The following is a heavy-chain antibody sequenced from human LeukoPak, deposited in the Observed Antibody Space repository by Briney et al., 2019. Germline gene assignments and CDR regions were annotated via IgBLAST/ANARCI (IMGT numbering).Heavy chain of an antibody. CDR2: ISSSSSYI. Sequence: GGSLRLSCAASGFTFSSYSMNWVRQAPGKGLEWVSSISSSSSYIYYADSVKGRFTISRDNAKNSLYLQMNSLRAEDTAVYYCARGLARGGYYYYGMDVWGQGTTVTVSS. D-gene: IGHD6-19*01. J-gene: IGHJ6*02. V-gene: IGHV3-21*01. CDR1: GFTFSSYS. CDR3: ARGLARGGYYYYGMDV.